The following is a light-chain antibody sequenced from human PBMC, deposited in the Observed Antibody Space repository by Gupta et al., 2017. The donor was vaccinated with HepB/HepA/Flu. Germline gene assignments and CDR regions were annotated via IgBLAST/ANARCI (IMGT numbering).Light chain of an antibody. CDR3: SSYTSSSTVV. V-gene: IGLV2-18*02. CDR2: EVS. Sequence: QSALPQPPSVSGSPGPSVTISCTGTSSDVGSYNRVSWYQQPPGTAPKLMIYEVSNRPSGVPDRFSGSKSGNTASLTISGLQAEDEADYYCSSYTSSSTVVFGGGTKLTVL. J-gene: IGLJ2*01. CDR1: SSDVGSYNR.